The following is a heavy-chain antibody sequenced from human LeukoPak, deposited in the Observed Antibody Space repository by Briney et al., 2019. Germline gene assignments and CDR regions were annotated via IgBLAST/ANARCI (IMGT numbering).Heavy chain of an antibody. CDR2: MNPNSGNT. CDR1: GYTFTSYD. CDR3: ARGPLVRLPSSFDP. J-gene: IGHJ5*02. Sequence: ASVKVSCKASGYTFTSYDINWVRQATGQGLEWMGWMNPNSGNTGSAQRFQGRVTMTRDTSRSTAYMELSSLTSEDTAVYYCARGPLVRLPSSFDPWGQGTLVTASS. D-gene: IGHD3-16*02. V-gene: IGHV1-8*01.